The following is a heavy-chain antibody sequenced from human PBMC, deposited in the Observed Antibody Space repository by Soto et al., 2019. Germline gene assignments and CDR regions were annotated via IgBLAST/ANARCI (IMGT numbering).Heavy chain of an antibody. V-gene: IGHV3-23*01. CDR2: ISGSGTGFNT. CDR1: GFTFSNYA. J-gene: IGHJ4*02. CDR3: ARVAPYCSTTTCYIDS. Sequence: EVQLLESGGGLVHPGGSLRLSCAASGFTFSNYAMSWVRQAPGKGLEWVSAISGSGTGFNTDYADSVKGRFVISRDNSKNTVYLQMNSLRAEDTALYYCARVAPYCSTTTCYIDSWGQGTLVTVSS. D-gene: IGHD2-2*01.